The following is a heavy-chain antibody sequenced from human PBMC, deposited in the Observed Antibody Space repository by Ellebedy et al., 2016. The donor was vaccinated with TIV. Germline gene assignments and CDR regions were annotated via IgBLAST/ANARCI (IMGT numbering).Heavy chain of an antibody. V-gene: IGHV4-34*01. J-gene: IGHJ6*03. CDR2: INHSGST. CDR1: GGSISSYY. CDR3: ARRPILAGYYYYYMDV. D-gene: IGHD3-3*02. Sequence: SETLSLTXTVSGGSISSYYWSWIRQPPGKGLEWIGEINHSGSTNYNPSLKSRVTISVDTSKNQFSLKLSSVTAADTAVYYCARRPILAGYYYYYMDVWGKGTTVTVSS.